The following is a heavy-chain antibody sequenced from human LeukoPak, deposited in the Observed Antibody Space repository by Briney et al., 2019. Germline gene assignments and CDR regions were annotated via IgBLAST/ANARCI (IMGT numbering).Heavy chain of an antibody. Sequence: PGGSLRLSCAASGFTLRSYVMSWVRQAPGKWLEWVSTLSSGGSTYYADSVKGRFTISSDNSKNTLYLQMDSLRAEDTAVYYCAKISGGGALGNFDSWGQGTLVTVSS. CDR2: LSSGGST. J-gene: IGHJ4*02. D-gene: IGHD3-10*01. V-gene: IGHV3-23*01. CDR1: GFTLRSYV. CDR3: AKISGGGALGNFDS.